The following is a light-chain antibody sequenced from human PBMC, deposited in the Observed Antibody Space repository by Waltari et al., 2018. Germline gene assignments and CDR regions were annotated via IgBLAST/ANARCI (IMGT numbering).Light chain of an antibody. CDR3: QKYVNLPAT. Sequence: EIVLTQSPGSLSLSPGERATLSCKASQSVAKYLAWYQQKPGQAPRLLIYHASIRATGIPGRFSGSGYGTDFSLTISRLEPEDFAVYFCQKYVNLPATFGQGTTVEV. V-gene: IGKV3-20*01. CDR2: HAS. CDR1: QSVAKY. J-gene: IGKJ1*01.